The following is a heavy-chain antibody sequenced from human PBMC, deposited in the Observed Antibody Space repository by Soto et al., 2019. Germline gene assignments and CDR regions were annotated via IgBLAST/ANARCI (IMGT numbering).Heavy chain of an antibody. CDR2: IAGGGVPT. CDR1: GCIFVDYS. D-gene: IGHD2-2*01. J-gene: IGHJ4*02. V-gene: IGHV3-48*01. CDR3: TRASSYAFDY. Sequence: RLRNSASGCIFVDYSRNWVRKTPGKGLEWIAHIAGGGVPTYYADSVKGRFTISRDRGKNFLYLQMNGLKGDDSGVYYCTRASSYAFDYWGQGALVTVSS.